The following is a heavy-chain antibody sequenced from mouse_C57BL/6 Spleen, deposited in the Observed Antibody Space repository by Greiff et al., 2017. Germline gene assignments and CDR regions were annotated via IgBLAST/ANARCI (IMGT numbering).Heavy chain of an antibody. Sequence: VQLQQPGAELVKPGASVKLSCKASGYTFTSYWMHWVKQRPGQGLEWIGMIHPNSGSTTYNAKFKSKATLTVDKYSSTAYLQLSSLTSEDSAVYYCASPILFITTVVATRYYFDYWGQGTTLTVSS. V-gene: IGHV1-64*01. CDR2: IHPNSGST. CDR3: ASPILFITTVVATRYYFDY. CDR1: GYTFTSYW. D-gene: IGHD1-1*01. J-gene: IGHJ2*01.